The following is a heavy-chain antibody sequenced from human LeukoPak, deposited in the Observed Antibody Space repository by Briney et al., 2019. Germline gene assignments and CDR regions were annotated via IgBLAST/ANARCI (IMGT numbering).Heavy chain of an antibody. CDR2: IYYSGST. CDR3: ARQAYYYYYNMDV. J-gene: IGHJ6*03. CDR1: GGSISSYY. Sequence: SETLSLTCTVSGGSISSYYWSWIRQPPGKGLEWIGYIYYSGSTNYNPSLKSRVTISVDTSKNQFSLKLSSVTAADTAVYYCARQAYYYYYNMDVWGKGTTVTVSS. V-gene: IGHV4-59*08.